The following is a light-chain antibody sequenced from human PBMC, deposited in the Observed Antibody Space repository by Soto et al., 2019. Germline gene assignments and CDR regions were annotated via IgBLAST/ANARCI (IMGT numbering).Light chain of an antibody. CDR1: HGINNF. V-gene: IGKV1-27*01. CDR3: QKYNSAGT. J-gene: IGKJ1*01. Sequence: DIQMTQSPACLSASVGDRVTITCRASHGINNFLAWYQQKPGKVPKLLIYAASTLQSGVPSRFSGSGSGTDFTLTISSLQPEDVATYYCQKYNSAGTFGQGTKVDIK. CDR2: AAS.